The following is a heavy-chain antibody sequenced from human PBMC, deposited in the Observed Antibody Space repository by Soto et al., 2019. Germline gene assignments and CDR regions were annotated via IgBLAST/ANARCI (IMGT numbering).Heavy chain of an antibody. J-gene: IGHJ5*02. CDR2: IIPILGIA. CDR3: AVGYCSSTSCYNWFDP. Sequence: SVKVSCKASGGTFSSYTISWVRQAPGQGLEWMGRIIPILGIANYAQKFQGRVTITADKSTSTAYMELSSLRSEDTAVYYCAVGYCSSTSCYNWFDPWGQGTLVTVS. D-gene: IGHD2-2*01. CDR1: GGTFSSYT. V-gene: IGHV1-69*02.